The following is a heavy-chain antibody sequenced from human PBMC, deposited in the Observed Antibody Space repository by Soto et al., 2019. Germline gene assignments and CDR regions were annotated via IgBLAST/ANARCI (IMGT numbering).Heavy chain of an antibody. D-gene: IGHD3-16*01. CDR2: ISAYNGNT. J-gene: IGHJ3*02. CDR3: ARVSQNRYYDYIWGSYDAFDI. CDR1: GYTFTSYG. V-gene: IGHV1-18*01. Sequence: ASVKVSCKASGYTFTSYGISWVRQAPGQGLEWMGWISAYNGNTNYAQKLQGRVTMTTDTSTSTAYMELRSLRSDDTAVYYCARVSQNRYYDYIWGSYDAFDIWGQGTMVTVSS.